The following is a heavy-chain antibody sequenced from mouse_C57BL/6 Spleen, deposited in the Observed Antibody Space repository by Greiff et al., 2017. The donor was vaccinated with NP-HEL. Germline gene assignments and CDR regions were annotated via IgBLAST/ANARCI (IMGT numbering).Heavy chain of an antibody. Sequence: EVQVVESGAELVRPGASVKLSCTASGFNIKDDYMHWVKQRPEQGLEWIGWIDPENGDTEYASKFQGKATITADTSSNTAYLQLSSLTSEDTAVYYCTMGTTVVAGDYWGQGTTLTVSS. CDR3: TMGTTVVAGDY. D-gene: IGHD1-1*01. J-gene: IGHJ2*01. CDR1: GFNIKDDY. V-gene: IGHV14-4*01. CDR2: IDPENGDT.